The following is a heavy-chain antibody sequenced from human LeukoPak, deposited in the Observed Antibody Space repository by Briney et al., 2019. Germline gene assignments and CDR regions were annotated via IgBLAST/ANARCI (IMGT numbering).Heavy chain of an antibody. V-gene: IGHV3-7*03. Sequence: GGSLRLSCAASGFTFSSYWMNWARQAPGKGLEWVASINHNGNVNYYVDSVKGRFTISRDNAKNSLHLQMSNLRAEDTAVYFCARGGGLDVWGQGATVTVSS. D-gene: IGHD3-16*01. J-gene: IGHJ6*02. CDR1: GFTFSSYW. CDR3: ARGGGLDV. CDR2: INHNGNVN.